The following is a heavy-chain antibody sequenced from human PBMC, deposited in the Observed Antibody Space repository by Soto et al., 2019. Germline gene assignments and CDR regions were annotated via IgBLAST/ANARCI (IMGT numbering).Heavy chain of an antibody. D-gene: IGHD3-3*01. CDR3: ARGGRVEGDFWSGLVRPPYWYMDV. CDR2: MNPNSGNT. J-gene: IGHJ6*03. V-gene: IGHV1-8*01. Sequence: QVQLVQSGAEVKKPGASVKVSCKASGYTFTSYDINWVRQATGQGLEWMGLMNPNSGNTGYAQKFQGRVTMTRNTSISTAYMELSSLRSEDTAVYYCARGGRVEGDFWSGLVRPPYWYMDVWGKGPTVTVSS. CDR1: GYTFTSYD.